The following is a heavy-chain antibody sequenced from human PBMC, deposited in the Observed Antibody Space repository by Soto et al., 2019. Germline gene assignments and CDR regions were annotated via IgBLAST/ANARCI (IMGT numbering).Heavy chain of an antibody. CDR3: AKGGRQWLVTSDFNY. J-gene: IGHJ4*02. V-gene: IGHV3-30*18. Sequence: VQLVESGGGVVQPGRSLRLSCAASGFTFSDYAMHWVRQAPGKGLEWVAVVSHDGRNTHYADSVKGRFTISRDSSKNKVSLEMTSPRAEDTAVDYCAKGGRQWLVTSDFNYWGQGALVTVSS. CDR1: GFTFSDYA. D-gene: IGHD6-19*01. CDR2: VSHDGRNT.